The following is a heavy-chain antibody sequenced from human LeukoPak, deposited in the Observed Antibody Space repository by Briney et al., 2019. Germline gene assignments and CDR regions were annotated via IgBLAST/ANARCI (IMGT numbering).Heavy chain of an antibody. J-gene: IGHJ5*02. V-gene: IGHV4-34*01. D-gene: IGHD2-21*01. CDR2: INHSGST. Sequence: SEALSLTCAVYGGSFSGYYWSWIRQPPGKGLEWIGEINHSGSTNYNPSLKSRVTISVDTPKNQFSLKLSSVTAADTAVYYCARGLMWWSTFDPWGQGTLVTVSS. CDR1: GGSFSGYY. CDR3: ARGLMWWSTFDP.